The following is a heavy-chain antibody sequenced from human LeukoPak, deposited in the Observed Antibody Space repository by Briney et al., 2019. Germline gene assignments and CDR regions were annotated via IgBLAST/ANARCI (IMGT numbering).Heavy chain of an antibody. Sequence: SETLSLTCTVSGGSISSSSYYWGWIRQPPGKGLEWVGSIYYSGSTYYNPSLKSRVTISVDTSKNQFSLKLSSVTAADTAVYYCAREGLAPDYWGQGTLVTVSS. CDR2: IYYSGST. J-gene: IGHJ4*02. D-gene: IGHD3/OR15-3a*01. CDR3: AREGLAPDY. CDR1: GGSISSSSYY. V-gene: IGHV4-39*07.